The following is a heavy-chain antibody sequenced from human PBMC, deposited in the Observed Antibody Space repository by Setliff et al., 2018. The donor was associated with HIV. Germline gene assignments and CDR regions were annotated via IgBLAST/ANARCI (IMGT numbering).Heavy chain of an antibody. Sequence: ASVKVSCKASGYTFTSHFMHWVRQAPGQGLEWMGWISPYNGHTNYAQNFQGRVTMTIDTSTSRAYMELKSLTSDDTAAYFCARLGSGWSDSYYYAMDVWGQGTTVTVSS. D-gene: IGHD6-19*01. CDR3: ARLGSGWSDSYYYAMDV. CDR1: GYTFTSHF. V-gene: IGHV1-18*04. CDR2: ISPYNGHT. J-gene: IGHJ6*02.